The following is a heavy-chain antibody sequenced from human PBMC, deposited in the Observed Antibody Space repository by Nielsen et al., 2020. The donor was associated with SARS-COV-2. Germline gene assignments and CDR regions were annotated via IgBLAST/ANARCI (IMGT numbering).Heavy chain of an antibody. CDR1: GFTFSGSA. CDR2: IRSKANSYAT. V-gene: IGHV3-73*01. CDR3: TTVRHSVAGRRSHLSFDP. Sequence: GESLKISCAASGFTFSGSAMHWVRQASGKGLEWVGRIRSKANSYATAYAASVKGRFTISRDDSKNTLYLQMNSLKTEDTAVYYCTTVRHSVAGRRSHLSFDPWGQGTLVTVSS. J-gene: IGHJ5*02. D-gene: IGHD6-19*01.